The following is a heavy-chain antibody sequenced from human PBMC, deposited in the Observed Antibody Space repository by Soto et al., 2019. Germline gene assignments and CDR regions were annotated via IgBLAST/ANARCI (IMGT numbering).Heavy chain of an antibody. CDR2: IYPGDSDT. V-gene: IGHV5-51*01. Sequence: PGGALKISLKGSGYSFSRYLNGWGGPMPRERPGWVGFIYPGDSDTRYSPSFQGQVTISADKPISTAYLQWSSLKASDTAMYYCARHAVMDYDFWSGYYSRYGMDVWGQGTTVTVSS. D-gene: IGHD3-3*01. CDR3: ARHAVMDYDFWSGYYSRYGMDV. J-gene: IGHJ6*02. CDR1: GYSFSRYL.